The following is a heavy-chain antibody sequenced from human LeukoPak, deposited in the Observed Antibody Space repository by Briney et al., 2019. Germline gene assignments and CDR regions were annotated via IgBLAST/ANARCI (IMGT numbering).Heavy chain of an antibody. V-gene: IGHV1-69*04. J-gene: IGHJ6*02. Sequence: SVKVSCKASGYTFTSYDINWVRQATGQGLEWMGRIIPILGIANYAQKFQGRVAITADKSTSTAYMELSSLRSEDTAVYYCARNVDTAMVRVGMDVWGQGTTVTVSS. CDR3: ARNVDTAMVRVGMDV. CDR1: GYTFTSYD. D-gene: IGHD5-18*01. CDR2: IIPILGIA.